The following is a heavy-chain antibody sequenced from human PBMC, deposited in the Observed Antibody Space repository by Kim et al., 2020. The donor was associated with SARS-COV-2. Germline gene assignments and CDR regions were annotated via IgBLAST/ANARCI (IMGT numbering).Heavy chain of an antibody. CDR3: AKDFRWERLIYYFDY. V-gene: IGHV3-30*18. CDR1: GFTFSSYG. D-gene: IGHD1-26*01. Sequence: GGSLRLSCAASGFTFSSYGMHWVRQAPGKGLEWVAVISYDGSNEYYVDSVKGRFTISRDNSKNTLSLQMNSLRAEDTAVYYCAKDFRWERLIYYFDYWGQGTLVTVSS. J-gene: IGHJ4*02. CDR2: ISYDGSNE.